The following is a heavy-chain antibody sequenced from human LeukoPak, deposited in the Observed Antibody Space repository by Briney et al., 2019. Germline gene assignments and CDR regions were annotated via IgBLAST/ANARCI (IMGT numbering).Heavy chain of an antibody. D-gene: IGHD5-18*01. CDR3: ARGVRGYSHGSRSDY. CDR1: GFTVSSNY. Sequence: GGSLRLSCAASGFTVSSNYMSWVRQAPGKGLEWVSIIYDGGRTNYADSVKGRFTISRDNSKNTLYLQMNSLRAEDTAVYYCARGVRGYSHGSRSDYWGQGTLVTVSS. CDR2: IYDGGRT. V-gene: IGHV3-53*01. J-gene: IGHJ4*02.